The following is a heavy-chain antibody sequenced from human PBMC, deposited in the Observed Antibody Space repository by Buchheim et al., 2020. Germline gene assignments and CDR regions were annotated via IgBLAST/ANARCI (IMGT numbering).Heavy chain of an antibody. J-gene: IGHJ5*02. V-gene: IGHV4-39*01. CDR1: GGSISSSSYY. Sequence: QLQLQESGPGLVKPSETLSLTCTVSGGSISSSSYYWGWIRQPPGKGLEWIGSIYYSGSTYYNPSLKSRVTISVDTSKNQFSLKLSSVTAADTAVYYCARRVGWSGDENWFDPWSQGTL. CDR3: ARRVGWSGDENWFDP. CDR2: IYYSGST. D-gene: IGHD3-3*01.